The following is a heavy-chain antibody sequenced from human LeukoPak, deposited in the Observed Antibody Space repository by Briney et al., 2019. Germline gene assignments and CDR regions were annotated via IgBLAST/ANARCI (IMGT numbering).Heavy chain of an antibody. CDR1: GFTFDDYG. CDR2: INWSGGST. J-gene: IGHJ2*01. D-gene: IGHD6-19*01. V-gene: IGHV3-20*04. CDR3: ARVAEIAVATNWYFDL. Sequence: GGSLRLSCAASGFTFDDYGMSWVRQAPGKGLEWVSGINWSGGSTGYADSVKGRFTISRDNAKNSLYLQMNSLRAEDTALYYCARVAEIAVATNWYFDLWGRGTLDTVSS.